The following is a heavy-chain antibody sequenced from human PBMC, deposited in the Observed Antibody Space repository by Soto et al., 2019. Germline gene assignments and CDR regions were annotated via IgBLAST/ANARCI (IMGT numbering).Heavy chain of an antibody. CDR1: GFTFSSYA. CDR2: ISYDGSNK. J-gene: IGHJ4*02. Sequence: GGSLRLSCAASGFTFSSYAMHWVRQAPGKGLEWVAVISYDGSNKYYADSVKGRFTISRDNSKNTLYLQMNSLRAEDTAVYYCARDSSYYGSGSYPLFDYWGQGTLVTVSS. D-gene: IGHD3-10*01. V-gene: IGHV3-30-3*01. CDR3: ARDSSYYGSGSYPLFDY.